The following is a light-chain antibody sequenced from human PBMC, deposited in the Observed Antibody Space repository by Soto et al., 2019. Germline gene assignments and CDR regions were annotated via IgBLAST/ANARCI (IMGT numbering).Light chain of an antibody. J-gene: IGKJ2*01. V-gene: IGKV3D-20*02. Sequence: EIVMTQSPVTLSVSPGERATLSCRASQSVTNSYLAWYQQKPGQAPRLLIFGASTRAAGIPARFSGSGSGTDFTLTISSLEPEDFAVYYCQQRSNWPVTFGQGTKVDIK. CDR2: GAS. CDR3: QQRSNWPVT. CDR1: QSVTNSY.